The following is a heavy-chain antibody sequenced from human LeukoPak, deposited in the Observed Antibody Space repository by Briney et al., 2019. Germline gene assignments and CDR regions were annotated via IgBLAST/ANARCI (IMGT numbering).Heavy chain of an antibody. CDR2: FDPEDGET. J-gene: IGHJ4*02. V-gene: IGHV1-24*01. D-gene: IGHD3-9*01. CDR3: ATVQLYDILTGYYISHFDY. CDR1: GYTLTELS. Sequence: ASVKVSCKVSGYTLTELSMHCVRQAPGKGLEWMGGFDPEDGETIYAQKFQGRVTMTEDTSTDTAYMELSSLRSEDTAVYYCATVQLYDILTGYYISHFDYWGQGTLVTVSS.